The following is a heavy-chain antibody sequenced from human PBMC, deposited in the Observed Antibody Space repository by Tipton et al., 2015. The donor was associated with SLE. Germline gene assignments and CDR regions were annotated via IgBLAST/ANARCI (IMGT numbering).Heavy chain of an antibody. D-gene: IGHD1-26*01. Sequence: QLVQSGGGLVQPGGSLRLSCAASGFTFSSYWMSWVRQAPGKGLEWVANIKQYGSEKSYVDSVKGRFTISRDNAKNSLYLQMNSLRAEDTAVYYCARVSRLGAFDAFDIWGQETMVTVSS. J-gene: IGHJ3*02. CDR1: GFTFSSYW. CDR3: ARVSRLGAFDAFDI. V-gene: IGHV3-7*01. CDR2: IKQYGSEK.